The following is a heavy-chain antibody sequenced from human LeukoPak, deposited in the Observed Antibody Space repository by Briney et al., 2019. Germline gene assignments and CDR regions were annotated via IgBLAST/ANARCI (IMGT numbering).Heavy chain of an antibody. Sequence: AASVKVSCKVSGYTLTELSMHWVRQAPGKGLEWMGGFDPEDGETIYAQKLQGRVTMTEDTSTDTAYMELSSLRSEDTAVYYCATLWGLLSSPRTSQPQIYYWGQGTLVTVSS. J-gene: IGHJ4*02. D-gene: IGHD3-10*01. CDR2: FDPEDGET. V-gene: IGHV1-24*01. CDR1: GYTLTELS. CDR3: ATLWGLLSSPRTSQPQIYY.